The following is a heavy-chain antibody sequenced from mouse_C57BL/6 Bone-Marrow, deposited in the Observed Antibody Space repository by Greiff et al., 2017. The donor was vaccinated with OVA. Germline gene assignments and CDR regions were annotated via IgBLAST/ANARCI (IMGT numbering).Heavy chain of an antibody. D-gene: IGHD2-5*01. CDR3: ARRGYYSNYDAMDY. Sequence: QVQLQQSGSELRSPGSSVKLSCKDFDSEVFPIAYMSWVRQKPGHGFEWIGGILPSIGRTIYGEKFEDKATLDADTLSNTAYLELNSLTSEDSAIYYCARRGYYSNYDAMDYWGQGTSVTVSS. CDR1: DSEVFPIAY. V-gene: IGHV15-2*01. J-gene: IGHJ4*01. CDR2: ILPSIGRT.